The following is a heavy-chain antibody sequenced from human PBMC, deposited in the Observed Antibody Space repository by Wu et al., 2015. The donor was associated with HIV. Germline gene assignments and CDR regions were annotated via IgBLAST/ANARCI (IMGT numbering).Heavy chain of an antibody. CDR3: ARGPDDYGDY. Sequence: QVQLVQSGPEVKKPGASVKVSCKASGYTFSSHYIHWVRQAPGQGLQWMAWITPNSGGTNSAQMFQGRVTMARDTSIATAYMELSRLRSDDTAVYYCARGPDDYGDYWGQGTLVTVSS. J-gene: IGHJ4*02. CDR2: ITPNSGGT. V-gene: IGHV1-2*02. CDR1: GYTFSSHY.